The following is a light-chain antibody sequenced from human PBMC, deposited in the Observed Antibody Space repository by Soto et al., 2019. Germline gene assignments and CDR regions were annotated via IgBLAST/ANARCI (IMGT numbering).Light chain of an antibody. Sequence: QSVLTQPASVSGSPGQSITISCTGTSSDVGSYDLVSWYQQHPGKAPKVIIYGVSKRPSGVSNRFSGSKSGNTASLTISGLQAEDEADYYCCSYARGDTFVFGTGTKVTVL. CDR2: GVS. CDR3: CSYARGDTFV. J-gene: IGLJ1*01. V-gene: IGLV2-23*02. CDR1: SSDVGSYDL.